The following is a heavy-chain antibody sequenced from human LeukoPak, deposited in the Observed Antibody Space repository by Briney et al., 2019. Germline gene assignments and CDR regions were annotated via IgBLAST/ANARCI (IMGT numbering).Heavy chain of an antibody. D-gene: IGHD3-10*01. CDR3: AREGQVGSGSYYNAPTNFDY. Sequence: GGSLRLSCAASGFTFHIYAMHWVRQAPGKGLEWVSAIGGGDTYYADSVKGRFTISRDNAKNSLYLQMNSLRDEDTAVYYCAREGQVGSGSYYNAPTNFDYWGQGTLVTVSS. V-gene: IGHV3-69-1*01. J-gene: IGHJ4*02. CDR1: GFTFHIYA. CDR2: IGGGDT.